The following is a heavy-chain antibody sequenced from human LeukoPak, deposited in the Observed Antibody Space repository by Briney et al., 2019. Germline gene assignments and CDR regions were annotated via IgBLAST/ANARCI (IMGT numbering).Heavy chain of an antibody. J-gene: IGHJ4*02. Sequence: GGSLRLSCAASGFTFSSYAMSWVRQAPGKGLEWVSAISGSGDSTYYGDSVKGRYTISRDNSKNTLYLQMNSLRAEDTAVYYCAKTRPLDSSSWSHGDYWGQGTLVTVSS. CDR1: GFTFSSYA. V-gene: IGHV3-23*01. CDR3: AKTRPLDSSSWSHGDY. CDR2: ISGSGDST. D-gene: IGHD6-13*01.